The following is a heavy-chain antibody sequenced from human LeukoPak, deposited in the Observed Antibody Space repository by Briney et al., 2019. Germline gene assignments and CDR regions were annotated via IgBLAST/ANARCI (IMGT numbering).Heavy chain of an antibody. CDR2: ISAYNGNT. V-gene: IGHV1-18*01. CDR1: GGTFSSYA. CDR3: ARDEGPRHYFDY. D-gene: IGHD6-6*01. Sequence: ASVKVSCKASGGTFSSYAISWVRQAPGQGLEWMGWISAYNGNTNYAQKLQGRVTMTTDTSTSTAYMELRSLRSDDTAVYYCARDEGPRHYFDYWGQGTLVTVSS. J-gene: IGHJ4*02.